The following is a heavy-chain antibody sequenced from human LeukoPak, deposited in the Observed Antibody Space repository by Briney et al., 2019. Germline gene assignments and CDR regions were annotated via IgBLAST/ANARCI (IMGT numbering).Heavy chain of an antibody. CDR2: INHSGGT. D-gene: IGHD3-16*02. Sequence: SETLSLTCTLYGDSFNDYYWNWIRQPPGKGLEWIGEINHSGGTNYNPSLWSRLTISIDTSKHQFSLQVTSVTAADTGVYFCARVSDIMISFGGVISYFDNWGQGALVTVSS. J-gene: IGHJ4*02. CDR1: GDSFNDYY. CDR3: ARVSDIMISFGGVISYFDN. V-gene: IGHV4-34*01.